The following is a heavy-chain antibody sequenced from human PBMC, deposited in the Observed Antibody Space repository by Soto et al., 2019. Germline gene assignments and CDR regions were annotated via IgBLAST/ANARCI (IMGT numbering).Heavy chain of an antibody. CDR3: ARGWDYYDSSGYYAAWDY. Sequence: QVQLVESGGGVVQPGRSLRLSCAASGFTFSSYGMHWVRQAPGKGLEWVAVIWYDGSNKYYADSVKGRFTISRDNSKNTLYRQMNSLRAEDTAVYYCARGWDYYDSSGYYAAWDYWGQGTLVTVSS. V-gene: IGHV3-33*01. D-gene: IGHD3-22*01. CDR1: GFTFSSYG. CDR2: IWYDGSNK. J-gene: IGHJ4*02.